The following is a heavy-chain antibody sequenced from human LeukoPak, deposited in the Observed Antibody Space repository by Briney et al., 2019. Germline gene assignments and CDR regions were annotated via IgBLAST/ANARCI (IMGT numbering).Heavy chain of an antibody. Sequence: GGSLRLSCAASGFTFSSYAMSWVRQAPGKGLEWVSAISGSGGSTYYADSVKGRFTISRDNSKNTLYLQMNSLRAEDTAVHYCAKDVGIGSSGWYDPWYFDYWGQGTLVTVSS. J-gene: IGHJ4*02. CDR2: ISGSGGST. CDR3: AKDVGIGSSGWYDPWYFDY. CDR1: GFTFSSYA. D-gene: IGHD6-19*01. V-gene: IGHV3-23*01.